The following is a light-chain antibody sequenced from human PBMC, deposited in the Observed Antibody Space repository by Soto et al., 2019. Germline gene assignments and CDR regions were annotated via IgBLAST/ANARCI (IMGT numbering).Light chain of an antibody. CDR2: GTS. CDR3: QQCGGSPLFS. J-gene: IGKJ3*01. CDR1: QSVIY. Sequence: EIVLTQSPGTLSLSPGERATLSCRASQSVIYLAWYQQKPGQAPRLLIYGTSIRATDIPDRFSGSGSGTDFTLTISRLQPEDSAVYYCQQCGGSPLFSFGPGTKVDIK. V-gene: IGKV3-20*01.